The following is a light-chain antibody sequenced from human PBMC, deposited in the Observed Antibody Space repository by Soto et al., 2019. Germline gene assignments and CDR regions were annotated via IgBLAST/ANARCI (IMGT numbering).Light chain of an antibody. J-gene: IGLJ2*01. CDR1: SSDVGGYNY. CDR3: SSYTSSRTLG. V-gene: IGLV2-14*01. CDR2: DVS. Sequence: QPVLTQPASVSGSPGQSITISCTGTSSDVGGYNYVSWYQQHPGKAPKLMIYDVSNRPSGVSNRFSGSKSGNTASLTISGLQAEDEADYYCSSYTSSRTLGFGGGTKLTVL.